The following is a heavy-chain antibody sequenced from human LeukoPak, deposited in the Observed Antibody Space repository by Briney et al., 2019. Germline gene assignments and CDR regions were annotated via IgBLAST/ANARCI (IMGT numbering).Heavy chain of an antibody. D-gene: IGHD3-10*01. V-gene: IGHV5-10-1*01. Sequence: GESLKISCKGSGYSFTSYWISWVRQMPGKGLEWMGRIDPSDSYTNYSPSFQGHVTISADKSISTAYLQWSSLKASDTAMYYCASGYYYGSGIRRRDAFDIWGQGTMVTVSS. CDR2: IDPSDSYT. CDR3: ASGYYYGSGIRRRDAFDI. J-gene: IGHJ3*02. CDR1: GYSFTSYW.